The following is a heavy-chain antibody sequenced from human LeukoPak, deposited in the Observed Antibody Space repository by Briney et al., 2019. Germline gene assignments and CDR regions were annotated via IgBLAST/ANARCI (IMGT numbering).Heavy chain of an antibody. D-gene: IGHD3-22*01. CDR2: INGDGSTT. J-gene: IGHJ1*01. Sequence: GRSLRLSCAASGFTFSRYWMHWVRQAPGKGLVGVSRINGDGSTTSYADSVKGGFTISRDNAKNTLYLQMNSLRAEDTAVYYCATGNYYDSRGYYTFGHWGQGTLVTVSS. CDR3: ATGNYYDSRGYYTFGH. V-gene: IGHV3-74*01. CDR1: GFTFSRYW.